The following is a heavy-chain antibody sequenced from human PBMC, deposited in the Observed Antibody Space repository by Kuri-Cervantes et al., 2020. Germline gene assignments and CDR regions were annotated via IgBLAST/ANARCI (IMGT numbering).Heavy chain of an antibody. CDR3: ARASGSSDNFDY. CDR1: GGSISNSNW. V-gene: IGHV4-4*02. Sequence: SETLSLTCAVSGGSISNSNWWSWVRQPPGKGLEWIGEIYHSGSTNYNPSLEGRVTISVDKSKNQFSLKLTSVTAADTAVYYCARASGSSDNFDYWGQGARGTVSS. D-gene: IGHD1-26*01. J-gene: IGHJ4*02. CDR2: IYHSGST.